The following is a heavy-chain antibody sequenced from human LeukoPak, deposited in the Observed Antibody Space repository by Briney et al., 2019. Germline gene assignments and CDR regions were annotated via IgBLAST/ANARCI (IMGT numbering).Heavy chain of an antibody. CDR2: IYHSGST. J-gene: IGHJ4*02. D-gene: IGHD3-22*01. Sequence: PSETLSLTCAVSGVSISSGGYSWSWIRQPPGKGLEWSGYIYHSGSTYYNPSLKSRVTISVDRSKNQFSLKLSSVTAADTAVYYCAWSTYYYDSSGYYHEDFDYWGQGTLVTVSS. V-gene: IGHV4-30-2*01. CDR3: AWSTYYYDSSGYYHEDFDY. CDR1: GVSISSGGYS.